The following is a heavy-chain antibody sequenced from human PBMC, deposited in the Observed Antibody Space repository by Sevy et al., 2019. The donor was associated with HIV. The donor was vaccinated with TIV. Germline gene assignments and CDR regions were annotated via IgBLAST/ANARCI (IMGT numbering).Heavy chain of an antibody. D-gene: IGHD2-2*03. CDR3: ARGVGGYCSSTSCHVDY. V-gene: IGHV4-38-2*01. J-gene: IGHJ4*02. CDR1: GYSISSGYY. CDR2: IYHSGST. Sequence: SETLSLTCAVSGYSISSGYYWGWIRQPPGKGLEWIGSIYHSGSTNRNPSLKSRVTISVDKSKNQFSLKLSSVTAADTAVYYCARGVGGYCSSTSCHVDYWGQGTLVTVSS.